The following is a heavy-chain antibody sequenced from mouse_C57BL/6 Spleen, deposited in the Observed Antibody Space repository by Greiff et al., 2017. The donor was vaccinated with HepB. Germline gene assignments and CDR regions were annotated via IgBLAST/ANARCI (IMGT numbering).Heavy chain of an antibody. Sequence: VQLQQPGAELVKPGASVKLSCKASGYTFTSYWMHWVKQRPGQGLEWIGMIHPNSGSTNYNEKFKSKATLTVDKSSSTAYMQLSSLTSEDSAVYYCARDGVTTHFDYWAQGTTLTVSS. CDR1: GYTFTSYW. CDR2: IHPNSGST. J-gene: IGHJ2*01. V-gene: IGHV1-64*01. D-gene: IGHD2-2*01. CDR3: ARDGVTTHFDY.